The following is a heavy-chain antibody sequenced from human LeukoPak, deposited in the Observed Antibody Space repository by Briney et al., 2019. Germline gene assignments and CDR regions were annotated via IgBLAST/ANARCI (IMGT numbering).Heavy chain of an antibody. Sequence: ASVKVSCKASGYTFTSYCISWVRQAPGQGLEWMGLISAYNGNTNYAHNLQGRVTITTDTSTSTAYMELRSVRSDDTAVYYCARDGGGDGDYARPPPLVDYWGQGTLVTVS. CDR3: ARDGGGDGDYARPPPLVDY. V-gene: IGHV1-18*01. CDR1: GYTFTSYC. CDR2: ISAYNGNT. J-gene: IGHJ4*02. D-gene: IGHD4-17*01.